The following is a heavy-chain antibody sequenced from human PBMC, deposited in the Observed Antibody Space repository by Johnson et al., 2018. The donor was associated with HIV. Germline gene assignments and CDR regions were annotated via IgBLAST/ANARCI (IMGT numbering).Heavy chain of an antibody. CDR3: VRAQFFEWLFFDSFDI. Sequence: VQLVESGGGLVQPGRSLRLSCAASGFTFDDYAMHWVRQAPGKGLEWVSGIRWNRRTIGYGDSGKGRFTISRDNAKKSLYLQMKSLRAEDTALYYCVRAQFFEWLFFDSFDILGQGTMVTVAS. CDR2: IRWNRRTI. D-gene: IGHD3-3*01. CDR1: GFTFDDYA. V-gene: IGHV3-9*01. J-gene: IGHJ3*02.